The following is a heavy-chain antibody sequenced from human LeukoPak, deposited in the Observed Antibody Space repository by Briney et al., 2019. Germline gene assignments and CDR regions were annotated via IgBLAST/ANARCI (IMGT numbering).Heavy chain of an antibody. V-gene: IGHV3-7*01. D-gene: IGHD5-24*01. J-gene: IGHJ4*02. CDR2: IKQDGSEK. CDR1: GFTFSSYW. CDR3: TRDRGDGYIYFDY. Sequence: GGSLRLSCAASGFTFSSYWMSWVRQAPGKGLEWVANIKQDGSEKFYVDSVKGRFTISRDNAKSSLYLQMNSLRAEDTAVYYCTRDRGDGYIYFDYWGQGTLVTVSS.